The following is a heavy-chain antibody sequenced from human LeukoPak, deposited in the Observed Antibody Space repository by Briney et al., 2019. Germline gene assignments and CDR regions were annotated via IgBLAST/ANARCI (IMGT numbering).Heavy chain of an antibody. V-gene: IGHV1-69*04. J-gene: IGHJ6*02. Sequence: SVKVSCKASGGTFSSYAISWVRQAPGQGLEWMGRIIPILGIANYAQKFQGRVTITADKSTSTAYMELSSLRSEDTAVYYCARADRYYDILTGYGPYYGMDVWGQGTLVTVS. CDR3: ARADRYYDILTGYGPYYGMDV. CDR1: GGTFSSYA. D-gene: IGHD3-9*01. CDR2: IIPILGIA.